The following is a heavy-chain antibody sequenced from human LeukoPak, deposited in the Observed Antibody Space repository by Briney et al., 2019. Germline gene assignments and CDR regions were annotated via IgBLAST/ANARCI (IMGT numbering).Heavy chain of an antibody. CDR1: GFTFSSYW. V-gene: IGHV3-74*01. D-gene: IGHD1-26*01. Sequence: AGGSLRLFCAASGFTFSSYWMHWVRQAPGKGLVWVSRINSDGSSTSYGDSVKGRFTISRDNAKNTLYLQMNSLRAEDTAVYYCASGRWATTSWFDPWGQGTLVTVSS. CDR2: INSDGSST. CDR3: ASGRWATTSWFDP. J-gene: IGHJ5*02.